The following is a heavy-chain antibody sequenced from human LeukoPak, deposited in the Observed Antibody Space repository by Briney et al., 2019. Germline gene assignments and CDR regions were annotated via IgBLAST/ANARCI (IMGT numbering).Heavy chain of an antibody. CDR3: AGFSITYNPFDY. D-gene: IGHD3-10*01. V-gene: IGHV4-34*01. CDR1: GESLSGYY. Sequence: PSETLSLTCAVYGESLSGYYWTWIRQTPGKGLEWIGEINHSGGINYNPSLKSRLTISLDTSKNQFSLRVNSVTAADTAVYYCAGFSITYNPFDYWGQGTLVTVSS. J-gene: IGHJ4*02. CDR2: INHSGGI.